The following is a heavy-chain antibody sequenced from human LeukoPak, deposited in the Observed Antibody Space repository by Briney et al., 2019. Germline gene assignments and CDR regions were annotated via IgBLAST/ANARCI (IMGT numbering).Heavy chain of an antibody. CDR3: ARHDRACGSGP. V-gene: IGHV4-59*08. Sequence: PSETLSLTCTVSGRSISSYHWSWIRQPPGKGLEWIGYIYYSGSTNYNPSLKSRDTISVDTSKNQFSLKLSSVTAADTAVYYCARHDRACGSGPWGQGTLVTVSS. CDR1: GRSISSYH. D-gene: IGHD3-10*01. J-gene: IGHJ4*02. CDR2: IYYSGST.